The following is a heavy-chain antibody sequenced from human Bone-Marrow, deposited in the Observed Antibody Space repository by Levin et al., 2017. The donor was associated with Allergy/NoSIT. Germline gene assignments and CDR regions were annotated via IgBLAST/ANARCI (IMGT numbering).Heavy chain of an antibody. J-gene: IGHJ4*02. V-gene: IGHV3-43D*04. Sequence: GGSLRLSCAASGFILDDYAMHWVRQAPGKGLEWVSLISWDGGSTYYADSVKGRFTISRDNSKNSLYLQLNSLRPEDTALYYCAKDEGRYCASTSCYGTVDYWGQGTLVTVSS. CDR2: ISWDGGST. CDR3: AKDEGRYCASTSCYGTVDY. D-gene: IGHD2-2*01. CDR1: GFILDDYA.